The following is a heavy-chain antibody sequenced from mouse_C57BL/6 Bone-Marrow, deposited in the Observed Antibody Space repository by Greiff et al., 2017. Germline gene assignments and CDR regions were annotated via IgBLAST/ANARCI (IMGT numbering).Heavy chain of an antibody. J-gene: IGHJ3*01. V-gene: IGHV5-4*01. D-gene: IGHD2-4*01. CDR1: GFTFSSYA. Sequence: EVQVVESGGGLVKPGGSLKLSCAASGFTFSSYAMSWVRQTPEKRLEWVATISDGGSYTYYPDNVKGRFTIARDNAKNNLYLQMSHLKSEDTAMYYCARVGLRRPAWFAYWGQGTLVTVSA. CDR3: ARVGLRRPAWFAY. CDR2: ISDGGSYT.